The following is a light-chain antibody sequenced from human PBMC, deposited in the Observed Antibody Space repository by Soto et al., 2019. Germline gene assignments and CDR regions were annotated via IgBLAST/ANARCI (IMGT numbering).Light chain of an antibody. CDR3: QQYNNWPPLT. CDR2: GAS. Sequence: EIVMTQSPATLSVSPGERATLSCRASQSVSSNLAWYQQKPGQAPRLLIYGASTRATGIPARFSGSGSGTEFSLTIRSLQSEDFAVYCCQQYNNWPPLTFGQGARLEIK. CDR1: QSVSSN. V-gene: IGKV3-15*01. J-gene: IGKJ5*01.